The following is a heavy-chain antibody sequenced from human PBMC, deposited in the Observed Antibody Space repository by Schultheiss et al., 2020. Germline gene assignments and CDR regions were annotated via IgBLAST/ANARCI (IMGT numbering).Heavy chain of an antibody. Sequence: ASVKVSCKASGYTFTDYDISWVRQAPGQGLEWMGWINPNSGGTNYAQKFQGRVTMARDTSTTTVYMELSSLRSGDTAVYYCASSSGSYHYYYYMDVWGKGTTVTVSS. CDR2: INPNSGGT. CDR3: ASSSGSYHYYYYMDV. J-gene: IGHJ6*03. V-gene: IGHV1-2*02. D-gene: IGHD3-10*01. CDR1: GYTFTDYD.